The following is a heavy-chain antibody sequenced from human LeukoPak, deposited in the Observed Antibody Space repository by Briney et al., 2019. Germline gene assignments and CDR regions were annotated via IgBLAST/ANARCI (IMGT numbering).Heavy chain of an antibody. J-gene: IGHJ4*02. D-gene: IGHD3-22*01. CDR1: GYTFTSYG. V-gene: IGHV1-3*01. Sequence: ASVKVSCKASGYTFTSYGISWVRQAPGQRLEWMGWINAGNGNTKYSQKFQGRVTITRDTSASTAYMELSSLRSEDTAVYYCARGRLNYYDSSGYYYGPFDYWGQGTLVTVSS. CDR3: ARGRLNYYDSSGYYYGPFDY. CDR2: INAGNGNT.